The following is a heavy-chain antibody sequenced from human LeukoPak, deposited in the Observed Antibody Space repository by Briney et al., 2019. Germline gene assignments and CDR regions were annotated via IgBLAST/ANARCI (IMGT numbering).Heavy chain of an antibody. Sequence: PGGSLRLSCSASGFTFSSYAMHWVRQAPGEGLEYVSAISSNGGNTYYADSVKGRFTISRDNSKSTVYLQMSSLRAEDTAVYYCVKGGQYSSSGLDYWGQGTLVTVSS. CDR2: ISSNGGNT. CDR3: VKGGQYSSSGLDY. J-gene: IGHJ4*02. V-gene: IGHV3-64D*09. CDR1: GFTFSSYA. D-gene: IGHD6-6*01.